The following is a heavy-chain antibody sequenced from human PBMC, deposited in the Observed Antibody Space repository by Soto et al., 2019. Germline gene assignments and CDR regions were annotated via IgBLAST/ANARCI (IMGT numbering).Heavy chain of an antibody. CDR1: GGSISSGGYS. V-gene: IGHV4-30-2*01. CDR2: IYHSGST. D-gene: IGHD3-22*01. CDR3: ARAGDYDSSGSLDY. J-gene: IGHJ4*02. Sequence: QLQLQESGSGVVKPSQTLSLTCAVSGGSISSGGYSWSWIRQPPGKGLEWIGYIYHSGSTYYNPSLKSRVTISVDRSKNQFSLKLSSVTAADTAVYYCARAGDYDSSGSLDYWGQGTLVTVSS.